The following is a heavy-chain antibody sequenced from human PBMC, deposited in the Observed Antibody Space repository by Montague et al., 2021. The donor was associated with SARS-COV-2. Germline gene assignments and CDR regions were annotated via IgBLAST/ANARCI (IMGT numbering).Heavy chain of an antibody. V-gene: IGHV4-39*01. CDR3: ARLPDLLLWFGEALDY. D-gene: IGHD3-10*01. CDR1: GGSISSSSYY. J-gene: IGHJ4*02. Sequence: SETLSLTCTVSGGSISSSSYYWGWIRQPPGKGLEWIGSIYYSGSTYYNPSLKSRVTISVDTSKSQFSLKLSSVTAADTAVYYCARLPDLLLWFGEALDYWGQGTLVTVSS. CDR2: IYYSGST.